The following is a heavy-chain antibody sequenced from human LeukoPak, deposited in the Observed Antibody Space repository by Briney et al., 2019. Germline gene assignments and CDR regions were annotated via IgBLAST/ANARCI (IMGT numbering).Heavy chain of an antibody. CDR3: RRVERYYYYGMDV. J-gene: IGHJ6*02. D-gene: IGHD1-1*01. Sequence: SETLSLTCTVSGGSISSSSYYWGWIRQPPGKGLEWIGSIYYSGSTYYNPSLKSRVTISVDTSKNQFSLKLSSVTAADTAVYYCRRVERYYYYGMDVWGQGTTVTVSS. CDR1: GGSISSSSYY. V-gene: IGHV4-39*07. CDR2: IYYSGST.